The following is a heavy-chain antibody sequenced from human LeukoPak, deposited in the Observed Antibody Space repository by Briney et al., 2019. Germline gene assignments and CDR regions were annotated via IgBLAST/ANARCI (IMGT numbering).Heavy chain of an antibody. J-gene: IGHJ6*02. CDR2: IWYDGSNK. V-gene: IGHV3-33*01. Sequence: GGSLRLSCAVSGFTFSSYGMHWVRQAPGKGLEWVAVIWYDGSNKYYADSVKGRFTISRDNSKNTLYPQMNSLRAEDTAVYYCARDLDRGWRSNGMDVWGQGTTVTVSS. CDR1: GFTFSSYG. D-gene: IGHD6-19*01. CDR3: ARDLDRGWRSNGMDV.